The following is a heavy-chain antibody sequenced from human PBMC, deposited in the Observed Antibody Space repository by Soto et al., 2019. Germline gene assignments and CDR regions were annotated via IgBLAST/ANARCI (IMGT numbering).Heavy chain of an antibody. CDR3: ASNIVVVTALDN. CDR2: INAGNGNT. J-gene: IGHJ4*02. CDR1: GYTFTSYA. D-gene: IGHD2-21*02. Sequence: ASVKVSCKASGYTFTSYAMHWVRQAPGQRLEWMGWINAGNGNTKYSQKFQGRVTITRDTSASTAYMELSSLRSEDTAVYYCASNIVVVTALDNGAQETLVPVSS. V-gene: IGHV1-3*01.